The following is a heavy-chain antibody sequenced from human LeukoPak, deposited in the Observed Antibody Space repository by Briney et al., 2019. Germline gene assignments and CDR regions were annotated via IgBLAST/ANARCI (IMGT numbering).Heavy chain of an antibody. V-gene: IGHV4-34*01. D-gene: IGHD1-1*01. CDR1: GGSFSGYY. Sequence: SETLSLTCAVYGGSFSGYYWSRIRQPPGKGLEWIGEINHTGSTNYNPSLKSRVTISVDTSKNQFSLKLSSVTAADTAVYYCARRLTNWNDFDYWGQGTLVTVSS. CDR2: INHTGST. J-gene: IGHJ4*02. CDR3: ARRLTNWNDFDY.